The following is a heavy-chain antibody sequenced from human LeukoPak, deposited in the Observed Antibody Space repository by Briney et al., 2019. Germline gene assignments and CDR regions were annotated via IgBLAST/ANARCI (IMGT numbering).Heavy chain of an antibody. D-gene: IGHD2/OR15-2a*01. J-gene: IGHJ4*02. V-gene: IGHV4-4*02. CDR2: IYHSGST. CDR3: ARPRLWARYFDY. CDR1: GGSISISNW. Sequence: PSETLSLTCTVSGGSISISNWWSWVRQPPGKGLEWIGEIYHSGSTNYNPSLKSRVTISVDTSKNQFSLKLSSVTAADTAVYYCARPRLWARYFDYWGQGTLVTVSS.